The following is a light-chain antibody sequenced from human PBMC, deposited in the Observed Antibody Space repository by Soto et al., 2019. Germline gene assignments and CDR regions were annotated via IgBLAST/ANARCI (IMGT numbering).Light chain of an antibody. J-gene: IGLJ1*01. V-gene: IGLV2-11*01. CDR1: SSDVGGYNY. CDR2: DVS. Sequence: QSVLTQPRSVSGSPGQSVTISCTGTSSDVGGYNYVSWYQQHPGKAPKLMIYDVSKRPSGVPDRFSGSESGNTASLTISGLQAEDEADYYCCSYAGSYTHYVFGTGTKVTVL. CDR3: CSYAGSYTHYV.